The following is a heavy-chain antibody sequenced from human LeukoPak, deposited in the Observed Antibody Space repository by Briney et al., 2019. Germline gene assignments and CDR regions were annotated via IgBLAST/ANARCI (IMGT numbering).Heavy chain of an antibody. J-gene: IGHJ4*02. Sequence: GASVKVSCKASGYTFTAYYMHWVRQAPGQGLEWMGWINPNSGGTNFARKFQGRVTMTRDTSISTAYMELSRLRSDDTAVYNCARGSPRGYCSGTSCYPFFDYWGQGTLVTVSS. V-gene: IGHV1-2*02. CDR2: INPNSGGT. CDR3: ARGSPRGYCSGTSCYPFFDY. D-gene: IGHD2-2*01. CDR1: GYTFTAYY.